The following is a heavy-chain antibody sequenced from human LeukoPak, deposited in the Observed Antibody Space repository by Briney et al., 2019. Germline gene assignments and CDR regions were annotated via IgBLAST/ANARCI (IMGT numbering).Heavy chain of an antibody. CDR2: ISSSGSTI. J-gene: IGHJ4*02. V-gene: IGHV3-48*03. Sequence: GRSLRLSCAASGFTFSSYEMNWVGHAPGKGLEWVSYISSSGSTIYYADAVNGRFTICRDNAKNSLYLQMNSLRAEDTAVYYCAKNSSDYVSGGFDYWGQGTLVTVSS. CDR3: AKNSSDYVSGGFDY. D-gene: IGHD3-16*01. CDR1: GFTFSSYE.